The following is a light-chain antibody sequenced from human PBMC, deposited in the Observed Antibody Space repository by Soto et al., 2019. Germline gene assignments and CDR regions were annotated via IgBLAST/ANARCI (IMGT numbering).Light chain of an antibody. CDR1: QSVSSSY. CDR2: DTS. J-gene: IGKJ4*01. Sequence: GMALSPATVSAFRRERATLSCRAIQSVSSSYLAWYQQKPGQAPRLLIYDTSSRATGVPARFSGSGSGTEFTLTISSLKAADFAVYYCQKYNARLPLTFAGGTKVDIK. CDR3: QKYNARLPLT. V-gene: IGKV3-15*01.